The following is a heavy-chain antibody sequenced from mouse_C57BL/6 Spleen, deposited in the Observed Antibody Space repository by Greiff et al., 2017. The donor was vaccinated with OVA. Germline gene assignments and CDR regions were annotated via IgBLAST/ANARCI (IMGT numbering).Heavy chain of an antibody. D-gene: IGHD1-1*01. Sequence: EVQLQQSGPELVKPGASVKISCKASGYSFTGYYMNWVKQSPEQSLEWIGEINPSTGGTTYNQKFKAKATLTVDKSSSTAYMQLKSLTSEDSAVYYCARNYGSDYWGKGTTLTVSS. CDR1: GYSFTGYY. V-gene: IGHV1-42*01. J-gene: IGHJ2*01. CDR3: ARNYGSDY. CDR2: INPSTGGT.